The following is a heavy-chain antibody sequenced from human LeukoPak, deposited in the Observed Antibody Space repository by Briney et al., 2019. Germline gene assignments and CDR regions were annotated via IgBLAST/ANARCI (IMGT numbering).Heavy chain of an antibody. D-gene: IGHD2-15*01. J-gene: IGHJ4*02. CDR3: ARHITDYSYFDY. Sequence: KPSETLSLTCTVSGGSLSPYYWSWIRQPPGKGLEWIGYISYSGSTNYNPSLKSRVTISVDTSKNQFSLKLSSVTAADTAVYYCARHITDYSYFDYWGQGTLVTVSS. CDR2: ISYSGST. V-gene: IGHV4-59*08. CDR1: GGSLSPYY.